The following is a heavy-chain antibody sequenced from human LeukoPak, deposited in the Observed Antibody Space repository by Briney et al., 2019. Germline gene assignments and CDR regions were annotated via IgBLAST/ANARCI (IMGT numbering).Heavy chain of an antibody. CDR1: GFTFSSYE. Sequence: PGGSLRLSCAASGFTFSSYEMNWVRQAPGKGLEWVSYISSSGSGSTIYYADSVKGRFTISRDNAKNSLYLQMNSLRAEDTAVYYCARDLGQHSGYEVDWGQGTLVTVSS. V-gene: IGHV3-48*03. J-gene: IGHJ4*02. CDR2: ISSSGSGSTI. D-gene: IGHD5-12*01. CDR3: ARDLGQHSGYEVD.